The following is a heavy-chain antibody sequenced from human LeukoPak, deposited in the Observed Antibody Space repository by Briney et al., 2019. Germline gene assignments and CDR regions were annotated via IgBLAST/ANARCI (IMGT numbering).Heavy chain of an antibody. Sequence: SVKVSCKASGDTFNSFGISWVRQAPGQGLEWMGRIVPLVDMTNYAQRYQGRVTITADKSTSAAYMEVSSLRSEDTAVYYCATGIAAAGCFDYWGQGTLVTVSS. J-gene: IGHJ4*02. CDR2: IVPLVDMT. D-gene: IGHD6-13*01. CDR3: ATGIAAAGCFDY. CDR1: GDTFNSFG. V-gene: IGHV1-69*04.